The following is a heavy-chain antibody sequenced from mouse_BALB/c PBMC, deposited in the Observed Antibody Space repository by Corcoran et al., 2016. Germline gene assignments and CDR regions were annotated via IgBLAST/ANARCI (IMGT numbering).Heavy chain of an antibody. Sequence: EVQLQQSGPELVKPGASVKISCKASGYSFTGYYMHWVKQSHVKSLEWIGRINPYNGATSYNQNFKDKASLTVDKSSSTAYMALHRLTSEDSSVYFWANGGYGNFYAMDYWGQGTSVTVSS. J-gene: IGHJ4*01. CDR2: INPYNGAT. V-gene: IGHV1-26*01. CDR3: ANGGYGNFYAMDY. D-gene: IGHD2-1*01. CDR1: GYSFTGYY.